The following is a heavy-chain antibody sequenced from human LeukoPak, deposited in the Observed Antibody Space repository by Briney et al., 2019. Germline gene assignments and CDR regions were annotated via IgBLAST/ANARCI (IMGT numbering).Heavy chain of an antibody. V-gene: IGHV1-8*01. CDR2: MNPNSGNT. CDR3: ARTESVDCSSTSCSYYYYYYYMDA. Sequence: ASVKVSCKASGYTFTSYDINWVRQATGQGLEWMGWMNPNSGNTGYAQKFQGRVTMTRNTSISTAYMELSSLRSEDTAVYYCARTESVDCSSTSCSYYYYYYYMDAWGKGTTVTVSS. CDR1: GYTFTSYD. J-gene: IGHJ6*03. D-gene: IGHD2-2*01.